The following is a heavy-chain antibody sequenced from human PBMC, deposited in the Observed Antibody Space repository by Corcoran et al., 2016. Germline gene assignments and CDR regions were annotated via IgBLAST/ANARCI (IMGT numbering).Heavy chain of an antibody. CDR2: INHSGST. V-gene: IGHV4-34*01. D-gene: IGHD4-4*01. J-gene: IGHJ4*02. CDR1: GGSFSGYY. Sequence: QVQLQQWGAGLLKPSETLSLTCAVYGGSFSGYYWSWIRQPPGKGLEWLGEINHSGSTNYNPSLKSRVTISVDTSKNQFSLTLSSVTAAATAVYYCARGGNYASLNFDYWGQGTLVTVSS. CDR3: ARGGNYASLNFDY.